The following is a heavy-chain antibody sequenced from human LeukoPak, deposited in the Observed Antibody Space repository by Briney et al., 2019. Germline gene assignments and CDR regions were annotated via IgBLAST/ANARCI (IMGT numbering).Heavy chain of an antibody. V-gene: IGHV1-18*01. CDR2: ISAYSGKT. Sequence: ASVNVSCKASGYTFTSYGISWVRQAPGQGLEWMGWISAYSGKTNYAQKLQGRVTMTTDTSTSTAYMELRSLRSDDTAVYYCARAGITGYSGGWLDYWGPGTLVTVST. D-gene: IGHD6-19*01. J-gene: IGHJ4*02. CDR3: ARAGITGYSGGWLDY. CDR1: GYTFTSYG.